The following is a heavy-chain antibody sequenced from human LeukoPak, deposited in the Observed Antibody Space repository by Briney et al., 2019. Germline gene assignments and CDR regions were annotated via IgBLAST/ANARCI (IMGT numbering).Heavy chain of an antibody. D-gene: IGHD1-26*01. Sequence: GASVTVSCKASGYTFTGYYMHWVRQAPGQGLEWMGWINPNSGGTNYAQKFQGRVTMTRDTSISTAYMELSRLRSDDTAVYYCARGSGSSYYYYMDVCGKGTTVTVSS. CDR2: INPNSGGT. J-gene: IGHJ6*03. V-gene: IGHV1-2*02. CDR3: ARGSGSSYYYYMDV. CDR1: GYTFTGYY.